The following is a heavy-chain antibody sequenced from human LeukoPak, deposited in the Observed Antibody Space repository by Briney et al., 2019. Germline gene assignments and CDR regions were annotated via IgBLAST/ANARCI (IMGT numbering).Heavy chain of an antibody. D-gene: IGHD3-10*01. CDR1: GFTFSSYS. CDR2: IYSSSSTI. J-gene: IGHJ3*02. V-gene: IGHV3-48*02. CDR3: AIDGMVRGVIIWDAFDI. Sequence: PGGSLRLSCAASGFTFSSYSMNWVRQAPGKGLEWVSFIYSSSSTIYYADSVKGRFTISRDNAKNSLYLQMNSLKDEDTAVHYCAIDGMVRGVIIWDAFDIWGQGTMVTVSS.